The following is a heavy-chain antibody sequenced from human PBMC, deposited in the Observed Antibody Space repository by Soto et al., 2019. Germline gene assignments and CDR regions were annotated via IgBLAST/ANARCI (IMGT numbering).Heavy chain of an antibody. J-gene: IGHJ4*02. D-gene: IGHD3-10*01. CDR2: ISAYNGNT. V-gene: IGHV1-18*01. CDR1: GYTFTSYG. Sequence: ASVKVSCKASGYTFTSYGITWVRQAPGQGLEWMGWISAYNGNTNYAQKLQGRVTMTTDTSTSTAYMELRSLRSDDTAVYYCATEYYYGSGPWYWGQRSLVTVSS. CDR3: ATEYYYGSGPWY.